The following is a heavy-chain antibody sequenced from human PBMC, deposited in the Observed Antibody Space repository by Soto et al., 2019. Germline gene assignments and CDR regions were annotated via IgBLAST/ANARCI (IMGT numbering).Heavy chain of an antibody. CDR1: GFTFSSYS. CDR3: ARSQKPRWDCSSTSCYRGYYFDY. D-gene: IGHD2-2*01. V-gene: IGHV3-21*01. J-gene: IGHJ4*02. CDR2: ISSSSSYI. Sequence: EVQLVESGGGLVKPGGSLRLSCAASGFTFSSYSMNWVRQAPGKGLEWVSSISSSSSYIYYADSVKGRFTISRDNAKNSLYLQMNRLRAEDTAVYYCARSQKPRWDCSSTSCYRGYYFDYWGQGTLVTVSS.